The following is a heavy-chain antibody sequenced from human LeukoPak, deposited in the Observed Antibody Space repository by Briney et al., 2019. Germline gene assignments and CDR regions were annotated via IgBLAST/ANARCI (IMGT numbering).Heavy chain of an antibody. J-gene: IGHJ4*02. Sequence: PGGSLRLSCAASGFTFSSSAMSWVRQAPGKGLEWVSGISGSGGTTHYADSVKGRFTISRDNSKNTLYLQMNSLRAEDTAVYYCAKVMYSSGSNFDYWGQGTLVTVSS. D-gene: IGHD6-19*01. CDR1: GFTFSSSA. CDR3: AKVMYSSGSNFDY. CDR2: ISGSGGTT. V-gene: IGHV3-23*01.